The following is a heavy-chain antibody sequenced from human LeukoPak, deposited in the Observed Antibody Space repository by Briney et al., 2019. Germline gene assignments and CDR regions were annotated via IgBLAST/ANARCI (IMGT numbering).Heavy chain of an antibody. CDR3: ARDGRYGGYAPAAMDY. D-gene: IGHD2-2*01. J-gene: IGHJ4*02. Sequence: RPWGSLRLSCAASGFTFDDYGMSWVRQAPGKGLEWVSGINWNGGSTGYADSVKGRFTISRDNAKNSLYLQMNSLRAEDTALYHCARDGRYGGYAPAAMDYWGQGTLVTVSS. CDR2: INWNGGST. CDR1: GFTFDDYG. V-gene: IGHV3-20*01.